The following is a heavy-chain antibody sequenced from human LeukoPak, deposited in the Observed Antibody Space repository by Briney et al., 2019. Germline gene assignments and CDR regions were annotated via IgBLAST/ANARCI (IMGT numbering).Heavy chain of an antibody. Sequence: ASVKVSCKASGGTFSSYTISWVRQAPGQGLEWMGWINPNSGGTNYAQKFQGRVTMTRDTSISTAYMELSRLRSDDTAVYYCARDVSDYHILTAYTSDMAYWGQGTLVTVSS. CDR3: ARDVSDYHILTAYTSDMAY. CDR1: GGTFSSYT. CDR2: INPNSGGT. D-gene: IGHD3-9*01. J-gene: IGHJ4*02. V-gene: IGHV1-2*02.